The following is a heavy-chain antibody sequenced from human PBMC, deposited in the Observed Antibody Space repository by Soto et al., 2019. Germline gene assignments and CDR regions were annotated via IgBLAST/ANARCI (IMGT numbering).Heavy chain of an antibody. J-gene: IGHJ6*02. CDR3: ARTNGALVPAAMYYYYYGMDV. V-gene: IGHV1-18*01. CDR2: ISAYNGNT. Sequence: ASVKGSCKASGYTFTIYGISCVSKAPGQGLEWMGIISAYNGNTNYAQKFQGRVTMTTDTSTSTVYMELSSLRSDDTAVYYCARTNGALVPAAMYYYYYGMDVWGQGTTVTVSS. CDR1: GYTFTIYG. D-gene: IGHD2-2*01.